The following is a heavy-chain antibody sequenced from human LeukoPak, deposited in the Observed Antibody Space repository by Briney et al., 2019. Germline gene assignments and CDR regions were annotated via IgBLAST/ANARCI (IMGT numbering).Heavy chain of an antibody. CDR2: IIPIFGTA. CDR3: ANDYDFWSGYFS. J-gene: IGHJ5*02. CDR1: GGTFSSYA. V-gene: IGHV1-69*13. D-gene: IGHD3-3*01. Sequence: SVKVSCKASGGTFSSYAISWVRQAPGQGLEWMGGIIPIFGTANYAQKFQGRVTITADESTSTAYMELSSLRSEDTAVYYCANDYDFWSGYFSWGQGTPVTVSS.